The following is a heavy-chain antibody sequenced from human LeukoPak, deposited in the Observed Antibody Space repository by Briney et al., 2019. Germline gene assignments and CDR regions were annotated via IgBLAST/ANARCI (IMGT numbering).Heavy chain of an antibody. CDR3: ARGDRAVAGTTQIFYGMDV. Sequence: PGGSLRLSCAASGFTFSTYVMSWVRQAPGKGLEWVAVISYDGSNEYYADSVKGRFTISRDNSKNTLYLQMNSLRAEDTAVYFCARGDRAVAGTTQIFYGMDVWGQGTTVTVSS. V-gene: IGHV3-30-3*01. CDR1: GFTFSTYV. D-gene: IGHD6-19*01. CDR2: ISYDGSNE. J-gene: IGHJ6*02.